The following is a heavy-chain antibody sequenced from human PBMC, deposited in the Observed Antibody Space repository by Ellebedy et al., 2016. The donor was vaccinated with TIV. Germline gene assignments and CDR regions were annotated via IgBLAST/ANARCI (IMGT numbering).Heavy chain of an antibody. Sequence: MPSETLSLTCTVSGGSISSYYWSWIRQPPGKGLEWIGDIYYSGSTNYDPSLKSRVTISVDVPKNQFSLKLNSVTAADTAVYYCARGGTVTSGTPVPEYWGQGTLVTVSS. CDR2: IYYSGST. J-gene: IGHJ4*02. CDR3: ARGGTVTSGTPVPEY. CDR1: GGSISSYY. D-gene: IGHD4-17*01. V-gene: IGHV4-59*08.